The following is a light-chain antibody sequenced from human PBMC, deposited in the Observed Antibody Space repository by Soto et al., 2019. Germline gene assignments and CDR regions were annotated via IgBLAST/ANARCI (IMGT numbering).Light chain of an antibody. J-gene: IGKJ1*01. V-gene: IGKV3-11*01. Sequence: IGLKNSAAALSLYTGEKATLSFRASQSVSSYLAWYQQKPGQAPRLLIYDASNRATGIPARFSGSGSGTDFTLSISSFEPEDFAVYYRQERSNRLRTFGQGTKVDIK. CDR1: QSVSSY. CDR2: DAS. CDR3: QERSNRLRT.